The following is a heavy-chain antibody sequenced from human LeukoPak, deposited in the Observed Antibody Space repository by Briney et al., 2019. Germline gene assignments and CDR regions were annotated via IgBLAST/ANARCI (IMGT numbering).Heavy chain of an antibody. J-gene: IGHJ4*02. D-gene: IGHD6-19*01. Sequence: PGGSLRLSCAASGFTFSTYWMSWVRQAPGKGLEWVANIKEDGSEKHYVDSVKGRFTISRDNAQKSLYLQMNSLRAEDTAVYYCARVGYSSGWYFDYWGQGTLVTVSS. V-gene: IGHV3-7*02. CDR2: IKEDGSEK. CDR1: GFTFSTYW. CDR3: ARVGYSSGWYFDY.